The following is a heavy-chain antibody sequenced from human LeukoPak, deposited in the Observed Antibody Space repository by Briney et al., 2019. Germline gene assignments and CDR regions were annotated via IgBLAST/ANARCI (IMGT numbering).Heavy chain of an antibody. D-gene: IGHD3-16*01. CDR2: IYYSGST. CDR1: GGSISSYY. J-gene: IGHJ4*02. CDR3: ARDLRPGGFYFDY. Sequence: SETLSLTCTVSGGSISSYYWSWIRQPPGKGLEWIGYIYYSGSTYYNPSLKSRVTISVDTSKNQFSLKLSSVTAADTAVYYCARDLRPGGFYFDYWGQGTLVTVSS. V-gene: IGHV4-59*12.